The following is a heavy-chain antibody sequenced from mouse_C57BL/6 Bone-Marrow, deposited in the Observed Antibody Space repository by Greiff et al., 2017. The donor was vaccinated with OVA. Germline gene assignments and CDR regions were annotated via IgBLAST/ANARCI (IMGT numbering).Heavy chain of an antibody. J-gene: IGHJ4*01. CDR1: GYAFSSSW. CDR2: IYPGDGDT. V-gene: IGHV1-82*01. CDR3: AREGDCYYDYYAMDY. Sequence: QVQLKESGPELVKPGASVKISCKASGYAFSSSWMNWVKQRPGKGLEWIGRIYPGDGDTNYNGKFKGKATLTADKSSSTAYMQLSSLTSEDSAVYFCAREGDCYYDYYAMDYWGQGTSVTVSS. D-gene: IGHD2-3*01.